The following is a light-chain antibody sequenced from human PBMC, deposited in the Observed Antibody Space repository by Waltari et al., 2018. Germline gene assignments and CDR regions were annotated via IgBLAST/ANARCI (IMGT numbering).Light chain of an antibody. CDR1: QDIGNY. CDR2: DAS. CDR3: QQYDTLSLS. V-gene: IGKV1-33*01. Sequence: DIQMTQPPSSLPASVGDRVTITCQASQDIGNYLNWYQQKPGRAPKLLIYDASNLETGVPSRFSGSGSGTDFTFTITSLQPEDFAIYFCQQYDTLSLSFGGGTKLEIK. J-gene: IGKJ4*01.